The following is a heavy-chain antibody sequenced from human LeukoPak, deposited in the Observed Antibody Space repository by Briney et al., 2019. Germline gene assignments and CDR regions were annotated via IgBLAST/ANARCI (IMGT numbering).Heavy chain of an antibody. CDR3: AKGMAAMGDY. V-gene: IGHV3-21*04. Sequence: PGGSLRLSCVASGFIFNSFTMNWVRQAPGEGLQWVASISSSGTYIYYADSVKGRVTISRDNAKSSLYLQMNSLRAEDTAVYYCAKGMAAMGDYWGQGTLVTVSS. D-gene: IGHD5-24*01. J-gene: IGHJ4*02. CDR2: ISSSGTYI. CDR1: GFIFNSFT.